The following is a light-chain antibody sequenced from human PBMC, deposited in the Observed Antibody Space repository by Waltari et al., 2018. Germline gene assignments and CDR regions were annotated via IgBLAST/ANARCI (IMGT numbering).Light chain of an antibody. Sequence: QSALTQEASVSGRVGQKVTLSCSGKTNNVGSYVVGWYQQISHGAPKTVMFGNSLPSGVPDRFSASKSGTTASLTISGLQPEDEADYYCSTWDYKINGEVFGGGTKLTVL. CDR1: TNNVGSYV. CDR3: STWDYKINGEV. V-gene: IGLV1-44*01. J-gene: IGLJ3*02. CDR2: GNS.